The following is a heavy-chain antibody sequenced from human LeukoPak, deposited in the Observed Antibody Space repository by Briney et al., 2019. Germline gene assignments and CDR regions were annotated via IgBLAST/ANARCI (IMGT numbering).Heavy chain of an antibody. Sequence: SETLSLTCAVYGGSFSGYYWSWIRQPPGKGLEWIGEINHSGSTNYNPSLKGRVTISVDTSKNQFSLKLSSVTAADTAVYYCAQVHGNWFDPWGQGTLVTVSS. J-gene: IGHJ5*02. CDR1: GGSFSGYY. CDR2: INHSGST. V-gene: IGHV4-34*01. CDR3: AQVHGNWFDP.